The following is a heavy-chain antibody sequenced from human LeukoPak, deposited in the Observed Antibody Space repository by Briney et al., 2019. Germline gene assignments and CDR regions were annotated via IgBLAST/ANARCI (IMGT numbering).Heavy chain of an antibody. J-gene: IGHJ4*02. CDR1: GGSISSSSYY. V-gene: IGHV4-39*01. Sequence: SETLSLTCTVSGGSISSSSYYWGWIRQPPGKGLEWIGSIYYSGSTYYNPSLKSRVTISVDTSKNQFSLKLSSVTAADTAVYYCARLRSYSSSPYYFDYWGQGTLVTVSS. D-gene: IGHD6-6*01. CDR2: IYYSGST. CDR3: ARLRSYSSSPYYFDY.